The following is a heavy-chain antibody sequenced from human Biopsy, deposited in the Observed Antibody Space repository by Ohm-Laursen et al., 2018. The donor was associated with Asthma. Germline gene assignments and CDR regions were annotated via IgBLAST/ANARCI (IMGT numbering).Heavy chain of an antibody. D-gene: IGHD3-3*01. V-gene: IGHV4-34*01. CDR2: SDHRGNT. Sequence: SLTCSMYGLSSSAYYWTWIRQTPGKGLEWIGESDHRGNTNTNATLKSRVTISKAKSANEFSLKMKSVTAADTAIYYCARGPEWSGLDIWGQGTTVTVSS. J-gene: IGHJ6*02. CDR1: GLSSSAYY. CDR3: ARGPEWSGLDI.